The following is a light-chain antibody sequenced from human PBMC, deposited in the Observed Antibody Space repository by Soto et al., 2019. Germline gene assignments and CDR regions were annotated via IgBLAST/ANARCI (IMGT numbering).Light chain of an antibody. CDR2: VVS. Sequence: QSALTQPASVSGSPGQSITISCTGTSSDVGGYNYVSWYQQHPDKAPKLMIYVVSNRPSGVSNRFSGSKSGNTASLTISGLQAEDEADYYCSSYTSSDTTYVFGTGTKVTVL. CDR1: SSDVGGYNY. CDR3: SSYTSSDTTYV. V-gene: IGLV2-14*01. J-gene: IGLJ1*01.